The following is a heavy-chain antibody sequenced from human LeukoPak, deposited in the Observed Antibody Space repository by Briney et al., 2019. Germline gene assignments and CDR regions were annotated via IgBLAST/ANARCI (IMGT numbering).Heavy chain of an antibody. Sequence: SVKVSCKASGGTFSSYAISWVRQAPGQGLEWMGRIIPILGISNYAQKFQGRVTITADKSTSTAYMELNSLRSEDTAVCYCARISAYSGYDLDYYYYGMDVWGQGTTVTVSS. CDR3: ARISAYSGYDLDYYYYGMDV. CDR2: IIPILGIS. J-gene: IGHJ6*02. CDR1: GGTFSSYA. D-gene: IGHD5-12*01. V-gene: IGHV1-69*04.